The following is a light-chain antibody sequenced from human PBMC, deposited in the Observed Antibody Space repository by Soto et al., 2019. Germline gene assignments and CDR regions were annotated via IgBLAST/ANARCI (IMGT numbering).Light chain of an antibody. Sequence: QSVLTQPPSVSGAPGQRVTISCTGSSSNIGANYDVHWYQQRTGTAPKLLIFGNSNRPSGLPDRLSGSKSGTSSSLAITGLESEDEGDYYCQSYDSTRCDRYVFGFGTRLTFL. CDR2: GNS. CDR1: SSNIGANYD. CDR3: QSYDSTRCDRYV. J-gene: IGLJ1*01. V-gene: IGLV1-40*01.